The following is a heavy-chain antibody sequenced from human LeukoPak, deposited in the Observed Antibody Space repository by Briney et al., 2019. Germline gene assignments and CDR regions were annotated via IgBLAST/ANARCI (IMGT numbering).Heavy chain of an antibody. D-gene: IGHD5-18*01. V-gene: IGHV3-23*01. CDR3: VKEERGYSYGDY. J-gene: IGHJ4*02. Sequence: GGSLRLSCAASGFTFNNCAMSWVGQPPGKGLEWVSAVTDDGTTTYYADSVKGRFTISRDNSKNTVYLQMNYLTADDTARYYCVKEERGYSYGDYWGQGTLVTVSS. CDR2: VTDDGTTT. CDR1: GFTFNNCA.